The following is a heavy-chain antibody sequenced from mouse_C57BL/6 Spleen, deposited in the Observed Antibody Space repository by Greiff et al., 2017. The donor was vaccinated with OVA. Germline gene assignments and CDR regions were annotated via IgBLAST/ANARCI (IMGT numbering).Heavy chain of an antibody. CDR2: INPSSGYT. CDR3: ARYWDPYYFDY. J-gene: IGHJ2*01. V-gene: IGHV1-7*01. D-gene: IGHD4-1*01. CDR1: GYTFTSYW. Sequence: GQLKQSGAELAKPGASVNLSFHSSGYTFTSYWMHWVKQRPGQGLEWIGYINPSSGYTKYNQKFKDKATLTADKSSSTAYMQLSSLTYEDSAVYYCARYWDPYYFDYWGQGTTLTVSS.